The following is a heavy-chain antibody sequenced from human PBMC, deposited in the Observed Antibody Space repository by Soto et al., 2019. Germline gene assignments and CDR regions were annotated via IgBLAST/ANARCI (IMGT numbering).Heavy chain of an antibody. CDR2: IYYSGGT. CDR1: GGSISSYY. Sequence: SETLSLTCTVSGGSISSYYWSWIRQPPGKGLEWIGYIYYSGGTNYNPSLKSRVTISVDTSKNQFSLKLSSVTAADTAVYYCAREGSYKNYYYYGMDVWGQGTTVTVSS. J-gene: IGHJ6*02. D-gene: IGHD2-15*01. V-gene: IGHV4-59*01. CDR3: AREGSYKNYYYYGMDV.